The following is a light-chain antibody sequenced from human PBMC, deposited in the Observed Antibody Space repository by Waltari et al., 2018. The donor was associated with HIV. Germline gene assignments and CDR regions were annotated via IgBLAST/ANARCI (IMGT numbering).Light chain of an antibody. CDR1: SNAVGRYNL. CDR3: CSYASSSTSV. V-gene: IGLV2-23*01. CDR2: EGS. Sequence: QSALTQPASVSGSPGQSITLSCTGTSNAVGRYNLVSWYQQHPGKAPKLMIYEGSKRPSGVSNRFSASKSGNTASLTISGLQAEDEADYYCCSYASSSTSVFGGGTKLTVL. J-gene: IGLJ2*01.